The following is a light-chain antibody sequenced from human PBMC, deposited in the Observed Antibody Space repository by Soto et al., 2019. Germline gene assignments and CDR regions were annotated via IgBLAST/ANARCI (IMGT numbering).Light chain of an antibody. CDR1: QSVSSK. J-gene: IGKJ1*01. V-gene: IGKV3-15*01. CDR2: GAS. Sequence: RVMTHSPGSLSVSPGVGATLSCRASQSVSSKLAWYQQKPGQAPRLLIYGASTRATGIPARFSGSGSGTEFTLIISSLQSEDSAVYYCQQYNSWLWTFGQGTKVDIK. CDR3: QQYNSWLWT.